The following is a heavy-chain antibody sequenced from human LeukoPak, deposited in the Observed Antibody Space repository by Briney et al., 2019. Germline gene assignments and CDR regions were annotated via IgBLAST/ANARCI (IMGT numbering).Heavy chain of an antibody. Sequence: SETLSLTCTVSGGSISSSSYYWGWIRQPPGKGLEWIGSIYYSGSIYYNPSLKSRVTISVDTSKNQFSLKLSSVTAADTAVYYCARLSALLSWFGSPSADYWGQGTLVTVSS. D-gene: IGHD3-10*01. V-gene: IGHV4-39*01. J-gene: IGHJ4*02. CDR1: GGSISSSSYY. CDR2: IYYSGSI. CDR3: ARLSALLSWFGSPSADY.